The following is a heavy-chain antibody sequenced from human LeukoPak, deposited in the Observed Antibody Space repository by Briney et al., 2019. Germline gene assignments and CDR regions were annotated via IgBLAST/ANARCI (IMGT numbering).Heavy chain of an antibody. J-gene: IGHJ4*02. CDR2: IKQDGSQK. Sequence: GGSLRLSCAVSGFTFSTYWMSWVRQAPGKGLEWVANIKQDGSQKYYVHSVKGRFTISRDNAKNSLYLQMNSLRAGDTAVYYCARVSGSGSYDYWGQGTLVTVSS. D-gene: IGHD3-10*01. CDR1: GFTFSTYW. CDR3: ARVSGSGSYDY. V-gene: IGHV3-7*01.